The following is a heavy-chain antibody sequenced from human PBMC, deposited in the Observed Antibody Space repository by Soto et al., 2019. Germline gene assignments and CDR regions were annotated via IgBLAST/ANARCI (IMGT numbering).Heavy chain of an antibody. CDR2: IYYSGST. D-gene: IGHD2-21*02. J-gene: IGHJ5*02. Sequence: QPPGKGLEWIGYIYYSGSTYYNPSLKSRVTISVDTSKNQFSLKLSSVTAADTAVYYCARAMVVTQNWFDPWGQGTLVTVSS. CDR3: ARAMVVTQNWFDP. V-gene: IGHV4-30-4*01.